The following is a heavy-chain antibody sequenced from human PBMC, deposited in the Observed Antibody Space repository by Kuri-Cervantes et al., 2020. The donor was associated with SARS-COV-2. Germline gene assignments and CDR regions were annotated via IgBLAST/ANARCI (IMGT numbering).Heavy chain of an antibody. CDR2: IRSKAYGGTT. V-gene: IGHV3-49*04. CDR1: GFTFGDYA. J-gene: IGHJ4*02. Sequence: LKISCTASGFTFGDYAMSWVRQAPGKGLEWVGFIRSKAYGGTTEYAASVKGRFTISRDDSKSIAYLQMNSLKTEDTAVYYCTSNDFWSGYYFDYWGQGTLVTVSS. CDR3: TSNDFWSGYYFDY. D-gene: IGHD3-3*01.